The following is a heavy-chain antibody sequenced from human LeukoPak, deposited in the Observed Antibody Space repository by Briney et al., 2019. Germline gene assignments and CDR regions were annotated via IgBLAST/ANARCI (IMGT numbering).Heavy chain of an antibody. CDR3: ARDANSWYFDY. J-gene: IGHJ4*02. CDR2: IWYDGSNK. V-gene: IGHV3-33*01. CDR1: GFTFSSYG. Sequence: GGPLRLSCAASGFTFSSYGMHWVRQAPGKGLEWVAVIWYDGSNKYYADSVKGRFTISRDNSKNTLYLQMNSLRAEDTAVYYCARDANSWYFDYWGQGTLVTVSS. D-gene: IGHD6-13*01.